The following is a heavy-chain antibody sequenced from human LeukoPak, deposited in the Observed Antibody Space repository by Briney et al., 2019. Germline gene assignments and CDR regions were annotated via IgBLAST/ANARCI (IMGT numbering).Heavy chain of an antibody. J-gene: IGHJ6*03. Sequence: SETLSLTCAVSGVSIRSSDYYWGWIRQPPGKGPERLGRNYHSGSTYYYPSLERRVPIYVDTSKNLYTMKLSSVTAADTAVYYCARITGYYYYYYYMDVWGTGATVTVSS. V-gene: IGHV4-39*06. D-gene: IGHD2-8*02. CDR1: GVSIRSSDYY. CDR3: ARITGYYYYYYYMDV. CDR2: NYHSGST.